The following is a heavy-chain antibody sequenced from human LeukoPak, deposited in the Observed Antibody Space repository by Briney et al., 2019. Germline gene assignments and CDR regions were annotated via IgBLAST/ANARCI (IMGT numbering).Heavy chain of an antibody. J-gene: IGHJ4*02. CDR1: GFTFSTYW. CDR3: VRYGSWSYSH. D-gene: IGHD3-10*01. CDR2: IKEDGSQK. Sequence: PGGSLRLSCAAPGFTFSTYWMSWVRQAPGKGLEWVTNIKEDGSQKNYVESVKGRFTISRDNAKNLLSLQMNSLRAEDTAVYYCVRYGSWSYSHWGQGTLVTVSS. V-gene: IGHV3-7*03.